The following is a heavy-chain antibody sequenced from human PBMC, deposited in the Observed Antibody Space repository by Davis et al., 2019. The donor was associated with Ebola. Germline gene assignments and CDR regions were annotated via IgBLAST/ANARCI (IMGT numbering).Heavy chain of an antibody. Sequence: MPSETLSLTCTVSGGSISSSSYYWGWIRQPPGKGLEWIGSIYYSGSTYYNPSLKSRVTISVDTSKNQFSLKLSSVTAADTAVYYCARYVLPPHYGMDVWGQGTTVTVSS. CDR2: IYYSGST. J-gene: IGHJ6*02. V-gene: IGHV4-39*01. CDR3: ARYVLPPHYGMDV. CDR1: GGSISSSSYY. D-gene: IGHD1-14*01.